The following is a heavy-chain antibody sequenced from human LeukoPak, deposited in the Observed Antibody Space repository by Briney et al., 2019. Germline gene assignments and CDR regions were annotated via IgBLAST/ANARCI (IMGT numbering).Heavy chain of an antibody. CDR1: GFTFSSYS. CDR3: ARGGEDYGDYAFDY. J-gene: IGHJ4*02. CDR2: ISSSSSYI. Sequence: GGSLRLSCAASGFTFSSYSMNWVRQAPRKGLEWVSSISSSSSYIYYADSVKGRFTISRDNAKNSLYLQMNSLRAEDTAVYYCARGGEDYGDYAFDYWGQGTLVTVSS. V-gene: IGHV3-21*01. D-gene: IGHD4-17*01.